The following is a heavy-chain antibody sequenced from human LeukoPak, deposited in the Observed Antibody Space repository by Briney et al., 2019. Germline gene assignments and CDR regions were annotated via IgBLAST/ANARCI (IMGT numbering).Heavy chain of an antibody. CDR2: ISGDGATT. J-gene: IGHJ4*02. V-gene: IGHV3-43*02. CDR3: AKGYRSGWSYGIDC. Sequence: HTGGSLRLSCGASGFTFDDYAMHWIRQAPGKGLEWVSSISGDGATTYYADSVEGRFSISRSRSGNSLYLHMNGLRSEDSALYFCAKGYRSGWSYGIDCWGQGILVTVSS. D-gene: IGHD6-19*01. CDR1: GFTFDDYA.